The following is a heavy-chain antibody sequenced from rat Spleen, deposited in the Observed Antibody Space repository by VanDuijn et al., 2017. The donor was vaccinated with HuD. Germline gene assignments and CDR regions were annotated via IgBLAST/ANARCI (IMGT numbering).Heavy chain of an antibody. V-gene: IGHV2-43*01. CDR3: ARHHTTGTIYFDY. CDR2: IWTGGGT. J-gene: IGHJ2*01. Sequence: QVQLKESGPGLVQPSQTLSLTCTVSGFSLTSHHVSWVRQSPGKGLVWMGVIWTGGGTAYNSLLKSRLTITRDTSKSQLFLKMNSLQTEDTATYYCARHHTTGTIYFDYWGQGVMVTVSS. CDR1: GFSLTSHH. D-gene: IGHD1-7*01.